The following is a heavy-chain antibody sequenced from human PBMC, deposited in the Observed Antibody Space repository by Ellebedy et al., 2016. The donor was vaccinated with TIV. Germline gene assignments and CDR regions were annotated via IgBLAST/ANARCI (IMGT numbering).Heavy chain of an antibody. Sequence: PGGSLRLSCAASGFTLSNYGMNWVRQVPGKGMEWFSYISSNSGTIYHANSVKGRVTISRDNAKNSLHLQMNSLRDEDTAVYYCARGDSGRYFDCWGQGTLVTVSS. D-gene: IGHD1-1*01. CDR2: ISSNSGTI. CDR3: ARGDSGRYFDC. J-gene: IGHJ4*02. CDR1: GFTLSNYG. V-gene: IGHV3-48*02.